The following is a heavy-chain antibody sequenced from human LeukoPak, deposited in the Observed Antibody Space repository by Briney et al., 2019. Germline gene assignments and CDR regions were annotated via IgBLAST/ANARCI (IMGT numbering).Heavy chain of an antibody. D-gene: IGHD6-13*01. Sequence: KAGGSLRLSCAASGFTFSAYSMNWVRQAPGKGLEWVSSITSNSNYIYYADSLKGRFTISRDNAKNSLYLQMNSLRAEDTAVYYCARGGVYSTRGIDYWGQGTLVTVSS. CDR3: ARGGVYSTRGIDY. J-gene: IGHJ4*02. CDR2: ITSNSNYI. CDR1: GFTFSAYS. V-gene: IGHV3-21*01.